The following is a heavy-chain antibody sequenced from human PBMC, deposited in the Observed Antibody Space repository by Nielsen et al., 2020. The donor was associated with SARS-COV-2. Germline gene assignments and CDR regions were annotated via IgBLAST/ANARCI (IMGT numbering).Heavy chain of an antibody. V-gene: IGHV3-23*01. Sequence: GGSLRLSCRASGFSFSGYAMSWVRQAPGKGLEWFSALSGRGGTHYADFVKGRFTTSTDTSRTTLYLQMTSLRAEDTAIYYCARSTPYGTTWYGALDSWGQGTLVSVSS. J-gene: IGHJ4*02. CDR1: GFSFSGYA. CDR2: LSGRGGT. D-gene: IGHD6-13*01. CDR3: ARSTPYGTTWYGALDS.